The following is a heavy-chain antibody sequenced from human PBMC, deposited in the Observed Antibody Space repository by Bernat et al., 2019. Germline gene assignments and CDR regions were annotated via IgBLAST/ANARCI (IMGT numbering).Heavy chain of an antibody. CDR2: IIPILGIA. Sequence: QVQLVQSGAEVKKPGSSVKVSCKASGGTFSSYTISWVRQAPGQGLEWMGRIIPILGIANYAQEFQGRVTITADKSTSTAYMELSSLRSEDTAVYYCAREVPTRAIPYSSSWYGYFQHWGQGTLVTVSS. D-gene: IGHD6-13*01. V-gene: IGHV1-69*08. CDR1: GGTFSSYT. CDR3: AREVPTRAIPYSSSWYGYFQH. J-gene: IGHJ1*01.